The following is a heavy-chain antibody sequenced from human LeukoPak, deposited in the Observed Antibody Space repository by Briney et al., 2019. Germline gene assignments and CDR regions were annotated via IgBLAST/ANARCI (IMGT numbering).Heavy chain of an antibody. D-gene: IGHD6-13*01. V-gene: IGHV3-23*01. J-gene: IGHJ5*02. CDR1: GFTFTSYA. Sequence: GGSLRLSCAASGFTFTSYAMSWVRQAPGKGLEWVSAISGGGGSTYYADSVKGRFTISGDNSKNTLYLQMSSLRAEDTAVYYCAKGSSSWWYNWFDPWGQGTLVTVSS. CDR2: ISGGGGST. CDR3: AKGSSSWWYNWFDP.